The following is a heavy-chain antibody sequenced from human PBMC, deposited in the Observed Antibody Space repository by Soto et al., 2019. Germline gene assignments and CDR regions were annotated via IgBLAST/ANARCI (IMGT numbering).Heavy chain of an antibody. J-gene: IGHJ4*02. CDR2: ISGSGDGT. V-gene: IGHV3-23*01. CDR3: AGPGYSSQDY. CDR1: VFTVSSFD. Sequence: GGSLRLSGAASVFTVSSFDLSWVRQAPGKGLEWVSAISGSGDGTDYADSVKGRFTVSRDNSKNTLYLQMNSLRAEDTAVYYCAGPGYSSQDYWGQGALVTVSS. D-gene: IGHD5-18*01.